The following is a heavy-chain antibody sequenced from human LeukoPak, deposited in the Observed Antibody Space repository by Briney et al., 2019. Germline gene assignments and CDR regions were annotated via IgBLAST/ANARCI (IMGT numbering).Heavy chain of an antibody. CDR2: ISSSGGII. J-gene: IGHJ4*02. Sequence: PGGSLRLSCAASGFTFSDSYMSWIRQVPGKGLEWISYISSSGGIIYYADFVKGRFTISRDNAKNSLYLQMNSLRAEDTAVYYCAKEGGDWGEGYFDYWGQGTLVTVSS. CDR3: AKEGGDWGEGYFDY. D-gene: IGHD7-27*01. V-gene: IGHV3-11*01. CDR1: GFTFSDSY.